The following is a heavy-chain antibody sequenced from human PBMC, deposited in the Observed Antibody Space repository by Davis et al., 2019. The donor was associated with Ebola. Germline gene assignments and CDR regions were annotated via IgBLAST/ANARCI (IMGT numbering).Heavy chain of an antibody. V-gene: IGHV4-38-2*02. CDR3: ARDFIYNGRGWFDP. CDR1: GYSINRGYY. CDR2: FYPSRST. D-gene: IGHD5-12*01. J-gene: IGHJ5*02. Sequence: SQTLSLTYPVSGYSINRGYYWGWIRQPPGKGLEYIGSFYPSRSTYYNPSLKSRVAISVDRSKNQFSLKLSSVTASDTAIYYCARDFIYNGRGWFDPWGQGTLVTVSS.